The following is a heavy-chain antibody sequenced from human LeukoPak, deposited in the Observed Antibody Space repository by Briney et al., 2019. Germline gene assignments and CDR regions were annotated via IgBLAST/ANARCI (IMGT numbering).Heavy chain of an antibody. CDR1: GGSFSGYY. CDR2: INHSGST. CDR3: ARASVVVIASYFDY. V-gene: IGHV4-34*01. J-gene: IGHJ4*02. Sequence: PSETLSLTCAVYGGSFSGYYWSWIRQPPGKGLEWIGEINHSGSTNYNPSLKSRVTISVDTSKNQFSLKLSSVTAADTAVYYCARASVVVIASYFDYWGQGTLATVSS. D-gene: IGHD3-22*01.